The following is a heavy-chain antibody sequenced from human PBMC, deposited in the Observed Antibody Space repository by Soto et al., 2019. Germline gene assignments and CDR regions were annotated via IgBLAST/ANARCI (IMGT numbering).Heavy chain of an antibody. Sequence: QVQLQESGPGLVKPSETLSLTCTVSGGSISSYYWSWIRQPPGKGLEWIGYIYYSGSTNYNPSLRSRRTISVDTSKYQFSLKLSSVTAADTAVYYCARGYYDYIWGSYRSSGPFDYWGQGTLVTVSS. V-gene: IGHV4-59*01. CDR3: ARGYYDYIWGSYRSSGPFDY. D-gene: IGHD3-16*02. J-gene: IGHJ4*02. CDR1: GGSISSYY. CDR2: IYYSGST.